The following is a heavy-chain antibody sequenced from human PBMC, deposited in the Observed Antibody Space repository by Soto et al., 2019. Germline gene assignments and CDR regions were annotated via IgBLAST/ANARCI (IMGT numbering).Heavy chain of an antibody. CDR2: IIPISDTT. D-gene: IGHD2-2*01. CDR3: ARSQGSSTSLEIYYYYYYGMDV. CDR1: GGTFSSYA. Sequence: QVQLVQSGAEVKKPGSSVKVSCKASGGTFSSYAISWVRQAPGHGLEWMGGIIPISDTTNYAQKFQGRVTITADESTSTAYMELSSLRFEDTAVYYCARSQGSSTSLEIYYYYYYGMDVWGQGTTVTVSS. J-gene: IGHJ6*02. V-gene: IGHV1-69*01.